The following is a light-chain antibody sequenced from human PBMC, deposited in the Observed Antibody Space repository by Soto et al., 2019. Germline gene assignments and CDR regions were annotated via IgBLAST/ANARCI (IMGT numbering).Light chain of an antibody. CDR1: SSDVGRYNY. J-gene: IGLJ1*01. Sequence: QCVLAQPASVSGSRGQSITISCTGTSSDVGRYNYVSWFQQHPGKVPKLIIYDVSNWPSGVSDRFSGSKSGNTASLTISELHPEDEADYYCSSFTSSSTFVFGTGTKVTVL. CDR3: SSFTSSSTFV. V-gene: IGLV2-14*03. CDR2: DVS.